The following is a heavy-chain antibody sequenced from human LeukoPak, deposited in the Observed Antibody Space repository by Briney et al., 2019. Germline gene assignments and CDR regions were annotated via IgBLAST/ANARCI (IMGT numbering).Heavy chain of an antibody. J-gene: IGHJ5*02. D-gene: IGHD3-9*01. CDR2: IYPGDSDT. CDR3: ARHVPHYYDILTGLDT. V-gene: IGHV5-51*01. CDR1: GYSFTSYW. Sequence: GESLKISCKGSGYSFTSYWIGWVRQMPGKGLEWMGIIYPGDSDTRYSPSFQGQVTISADKSISTAYLQGSSLKASDTAIYYCARHVPHYYDILTGLDTWGQGTLVTVSS.